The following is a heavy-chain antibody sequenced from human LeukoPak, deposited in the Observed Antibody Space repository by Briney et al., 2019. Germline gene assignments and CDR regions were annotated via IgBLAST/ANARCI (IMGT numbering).Heavy chain of an antibody. D-gene: IGHD1-26*01. CDR1: GYTFTGYY. V-gene: IGHV1-2*02. Sequence: ASVKVSCKASGYTFTGYYMHWVRQAPGQGLEWMGWINPNSGGTNYAQKFQGRVTMTRDTSISTAYMELSRLRSDDTAVYYCARPSTGVGGSYYRFDYWGQGTLVTVSS. CDR3: ARPSTGVGGSYYRFDY. CDR2: INPNSGGT. J-gene: IGHJ4*02.